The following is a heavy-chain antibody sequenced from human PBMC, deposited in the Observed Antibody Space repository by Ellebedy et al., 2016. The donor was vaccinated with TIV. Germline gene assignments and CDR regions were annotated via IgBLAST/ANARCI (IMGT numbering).Heavy chain of an antibody. CDR3: ATGGKGLWLSDAFDI. CDR1: GFTFSNHW. D-gene: IGHD3-22*01. CDR2: IKPDGSQK. V-gene: IGHV3-7*01. J-gene: IGHJ3*02. Sequence: PGGSLRLSCAASGFTFSNHWMYWVRQAAGKGLEWVANIKPDGSQKNYVDSVKGRFTISRDNAKNALYLQMNSLRVEDTAVYYCATGGKGLWLSDAFDIWGQGTMVTVSS.